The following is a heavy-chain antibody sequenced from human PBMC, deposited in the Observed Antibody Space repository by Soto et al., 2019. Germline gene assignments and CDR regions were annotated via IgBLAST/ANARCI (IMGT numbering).Heavy chain of an antibody. CDR2: ISYDGSNK. Sequence: GGSLRLSCAASGFTFSSYGMHRVRQAPGKGLEWVAVISYDGSNKYYADSVKGRFTISRDNSKNTLYLQMNSLRAEDTAVYYCAKLTLEAADYFDYWGQGTLVTVSS. V-gene: IGHV3-30*18. D-gene: IGHD6-13*01. J-gene: IGHJ4*02. CDR1: GFTFSSYG. CDR3: AKLTLEAADYFDY.